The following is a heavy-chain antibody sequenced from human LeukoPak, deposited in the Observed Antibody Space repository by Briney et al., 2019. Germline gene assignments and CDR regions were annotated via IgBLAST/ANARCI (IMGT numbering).Heavy chain of an antibody. J-gene: IGHJ4*02. Sequence: GGSLRLSCAASGFTVSSNYMSWVRQAPGKGLEWVSVIYSGGSTYYADSVKGRFTISRGNSKNTLYLQMNSLRAEDTAVYYCARGSDCDFWGGYYFDDYWGQGTLVTVSS. CDR3: ARGSDCDFWGGYYFDDY. D-gene: IGHD3-3*01. CDR1: GFTVSSNY. CDR2: IYSGGST. V-gene: IGHV3-66*01.